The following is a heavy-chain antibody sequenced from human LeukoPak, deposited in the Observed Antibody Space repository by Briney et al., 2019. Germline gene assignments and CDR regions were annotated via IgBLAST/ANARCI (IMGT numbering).Heavy chain of an antibody. CDR1: GFTVRSNY. J-gene: IGHJ4*02. CDR3: TRDDPVFHYYDSSGHYFDY. V-gene: IGHV3-49*02. D-gene: IGHD3-22*01. CDR2: IRSKAYGGTT. Sequence: GGSLRLSCAASGFTVRSNYMSWVRQAPGKGLEWVGFIRSKAYGGTTEYAASVKGRFTISRDDSKSIAYLQMNSLKTEDTAVYYCTRDDPVFHYYDSSGHYFDYWGQGTLVTVSS.